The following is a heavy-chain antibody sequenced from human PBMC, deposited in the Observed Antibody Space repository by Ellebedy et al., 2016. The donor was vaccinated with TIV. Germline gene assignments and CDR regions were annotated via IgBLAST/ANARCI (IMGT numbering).Heavy chain of an antibody. D-gene: IGHD1-20*01. Sequence: GESLKISCAASGFTFSTYGMHWVRQAPGKGLEWVAVIWYDGSNKYYADSVKGRFTISRDNSKNTLYLQMNSLRAEDTAVYYCARDRGITGTGAFDYWGQGTPVTVSS. CDR3: ARDRGITGTGAFDY. CDR1: GFTFSTYG. J-gene: IGHJ4*02. V-gene: IGHV3-33*01. CDR2: IWYDGSNK.